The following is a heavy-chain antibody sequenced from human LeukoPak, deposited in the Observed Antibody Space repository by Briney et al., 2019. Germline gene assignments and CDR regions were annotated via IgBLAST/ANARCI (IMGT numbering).Heavy chain of an antibody. CDR3: ARDPWGIASSRLFDY. Sequence: GGSLRLSCVVSGFPFSSYVMHWGRQAPGKGLEWVSGINLNGGSTGYADSVKGRFTISRDNAKNSLYLQMNSLRAEDTALYYCARDPWGIASSRLFDYWGQGTLVTVSS. CDR2: INLNGGST. V-gene: IGHV3-20*04. D-gene: IGHD6-13*01. CDR1: GFPFSSYV. J-gene: IGHJ4*02.